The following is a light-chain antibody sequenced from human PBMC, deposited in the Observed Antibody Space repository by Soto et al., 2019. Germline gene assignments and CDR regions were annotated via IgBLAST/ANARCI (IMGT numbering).Light chain of an antibody. J-gene: IGKJ5*01. CDR3: QQYNNWPPIT. CDR1: QSVSSN. V-gene: IGKV3-15*01. Sequence: EVVLTQSPATLSVAPWERATLSCRASQSVSSNLAWYQQKPGQAPRLLIYGASTRATGIPARFSGSGSGTEFTLTISSLQSEDFAVYYCQQYNNWPPITFGQGTRLEI. CDR2: GAS.